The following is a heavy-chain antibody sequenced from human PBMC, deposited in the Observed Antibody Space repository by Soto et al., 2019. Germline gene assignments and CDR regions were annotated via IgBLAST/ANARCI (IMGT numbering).Heavy chain of an antibody. CDR1: GDSVSSNSAG. Sequence: LSLTCAITGDSVSSNSAGWSGVRQSPSRGLEWLGRTYYRSKWYYEYAVSVRGRITINPDTSKNQYSLQLNSVTPEDTAVYFCARGEQYSGRIFDYWGQGTLVTVSS. CDR3: ARGEQYSGRIFDY. V-gene: IGHV6-1*01. J-gene: IGHJ4*01. CDR2: TYYRSKWYY. D-gene: IGHD1-26*01.